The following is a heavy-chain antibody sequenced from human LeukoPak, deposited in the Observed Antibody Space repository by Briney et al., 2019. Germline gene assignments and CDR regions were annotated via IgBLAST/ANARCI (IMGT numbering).Heavy chain of an antibody. CDR3: ARVASTTCDCPDYFGY. D-gene: IGHD2-2*01. Sequence: ASVKVSCKASGYTFTTFGITWVRQAPGQGLEWMGWISAYTGNTNYAPKFQGRVTMTTDTSTSTAHMELRSLTSDDTAVYYCARVASTTCDCPDYFGYWGQGTLVTVSP. CDR1: GYTFTTFG. J-gene: IGHJ4*02. V-gene: IGHV1-18*01. CDR2: ISAYTGNT.